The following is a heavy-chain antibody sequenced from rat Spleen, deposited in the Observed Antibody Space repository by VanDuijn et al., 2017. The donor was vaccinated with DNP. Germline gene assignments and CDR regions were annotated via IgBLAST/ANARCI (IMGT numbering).Heavy chain of an antibody. V-gene: IGHV1-43*01. CDR3: ARRRLPYWYFDF. CDR1: GYTFTIYY. Sequence: QVQLQQSGAELATPGSSVKISCKASGYTFTIYYMTWIKQTTGQGLEYIGYINTGSGGTNYNEKFRGKATLTVDTSSNTAFMQLSSLTPDDSAIYYCARRRLPYWYFDFWGPGTMVTVSS. J-gene: IGHJ1*01. D-gene: IGHD1-4*01. CDR2: INTGSGGT.